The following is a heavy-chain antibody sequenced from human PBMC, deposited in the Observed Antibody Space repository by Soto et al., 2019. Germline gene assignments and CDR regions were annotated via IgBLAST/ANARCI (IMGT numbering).Heavy chain of an antibody. CDR3: ARVSSSDNAFDI. D-gene: IGHD6-6*01. J-gene: IGHJ3*02. CDR1: GGSFSGYY. V-gene: IGHV4-34*01. CDR2: INHSGST. Sequence: QVQLQQWGAGLLKPSETLSLTCAVYGGSFSGYYWSWIRQPPGKGLEWIGEINHSGSTNYNPSLNSRVTISVNTSKNQFSLKLSSVTAADTAVYYCARVSSSDNAFDIWGHGTMVTVSS.